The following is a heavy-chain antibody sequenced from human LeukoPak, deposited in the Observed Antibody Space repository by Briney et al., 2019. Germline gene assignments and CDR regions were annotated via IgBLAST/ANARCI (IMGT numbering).Heavy chain of an antibody. CDR3: ARQPYGSYCGGDCYQPYYFDY. CDR1: DGSISSSNYY. D-gene: IGHD2-21*02. V-gene: IGHV4-39*01. CDR2: IYYSGGT. Sequence: SETLSLTCTVSDGSISSSNYYWGWIRQPPGKGLEWIGSIYYSGGTHYNPSLKSRVTVSVDTSKNQFSLKLRSVTAADTAVYYCARQPYGSYCGGDCYQPYYFDYWGQGTLVTVSS. J-gene: IGHJ4*02.